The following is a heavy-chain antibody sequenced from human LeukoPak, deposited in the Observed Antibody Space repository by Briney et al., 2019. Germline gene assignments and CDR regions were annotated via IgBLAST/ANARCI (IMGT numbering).Heavy chain of an antibody. CDR3: ASLKYSSGWYVPDY. D-gene: IGHD6-19*01. CDR1: GGSISSSSYY. J-gene: IGHJ4*02. V-gene: IGHV4-39*01. Sequence: ASETLSLTCTVSGGSISSSSYYWGWIRQPPGKGLEWIGSIYYSGSTYYNPSLKSRVTISVDTSKNQFSLKLSSVTAADTAVYYCASLKYSSGWYVPDYWGQGTLVTVSS. CDR2: IYYSGST.